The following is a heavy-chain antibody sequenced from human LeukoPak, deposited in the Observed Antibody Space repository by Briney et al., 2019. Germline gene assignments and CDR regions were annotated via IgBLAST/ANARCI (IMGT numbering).Heavy chain of an antibody. D-gene: IGHD6-19*01. CDR1: GFSVRTTY. J-gene: IGHJ6*03. CDR2: ISGSGGST. Sequence: GGSLRLSCAASGFSVRTTYMSWVRQAPGKGLEWVSAISGSGGSTYYADSVKGRFTISRDNSKNTLYLQMNSLRAEDTAVYYCAKEGGSGWPRDYYYYYYMDVWGKGTTVTVSS. V-gene: IGHV3-23*01. CDR3: AKEGGSGWPRDYYYYYYMDV.